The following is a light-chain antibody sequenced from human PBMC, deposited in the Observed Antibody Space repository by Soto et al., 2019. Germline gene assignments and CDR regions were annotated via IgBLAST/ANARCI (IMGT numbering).Light chain of an antibody. V-gene: IGKV1-9*01. Sequence: DIQLTQSPSFLSASVGDRVTITCRASQGITNDLAWNQQKPGKAPKLLIYAASSLQRGVPSTYSGSVFGTDFTLTISSLQPEDFAAYFCQQFNSDPFSCGPGTSVDFE. CDR3: QQFNSDPFS. J-gene: IGKJ3*01. CDR2: AAS. CDR1: QGITND.